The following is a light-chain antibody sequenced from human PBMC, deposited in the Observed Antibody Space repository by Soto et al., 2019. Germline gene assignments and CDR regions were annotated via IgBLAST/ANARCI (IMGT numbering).Light chain of an antibody. J-gene: IGLJ2*01. V-gene: IGLV2-8*01. CDR3: SSYAGSSNLGV. CDR2: EVS. CDR1: SSDVGGYNY. Sequence: QSALTQPPSSSGSPGQSGTISCTGTSSDVGGYNYVSWYQQHPGRAPKLKIYEVSMRPSGVPDRFSGSKSGNTASLTVSGLQPEDEADDYCSSYAGSSNLGVFGGGTKVTVL.